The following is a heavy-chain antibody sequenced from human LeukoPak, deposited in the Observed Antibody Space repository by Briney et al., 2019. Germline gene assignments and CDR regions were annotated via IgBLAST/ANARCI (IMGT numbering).Heavy chain of an antibody. D-gene: IGHD3-10*01. J-gene: IGHJ4*02. V-gene: IGHV3-7*01. Sequence: GGSLRLSCGASGFTFTTYWMSWVRQAPGKGLEWVANIKQDGTEKYYVDSVKGRFTISRDYARNSLYLQLNSLRAEDTAVYYCARLSEMFRGPQVIYYFDYWGQGTLVTVSS. CDR2: IKQDGTEK. CDR3: ARLSEMFRGPQVIYYFDY. CDR1: GFTFTTYW.